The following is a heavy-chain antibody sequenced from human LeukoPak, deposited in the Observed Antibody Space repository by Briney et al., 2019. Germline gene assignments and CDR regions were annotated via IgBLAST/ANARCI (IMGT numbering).Heavy chain of an antibody. CDR1: GFTVSSNY. Sequence: GGSLRLSCAASGFTVSSNYMSWVRQAPGKGLEWVSVIYSGGSTYYADSVKGRFTISRDNSKNTLYLQMNSLRAEDTAVYYCAKGEHGDLRWYYFDYWGQGTLVTVSS. J-gene: IGHJ4*02. CDR3: AKGEHGDLRWYYFDY. D-gene: IGHD4-17*01. CDR2: IYSGGST. V-gene: IGHV3-66*01.